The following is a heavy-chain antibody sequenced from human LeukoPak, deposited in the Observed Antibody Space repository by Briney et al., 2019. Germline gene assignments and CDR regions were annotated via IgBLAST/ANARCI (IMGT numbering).Heavy chain of an antibody. CDR3: ARDSPLYYDSSGYYPNYFDY. J-gene: IGHJ4*02. V-gene: IGHV3-21*01. Sequence: GGSLKLSCAASGFTFSSFSMNWVRQAPGKGLEWVSSISRSSSYIYYADSVKGRFTISRDNAKNSLYLQMNSLRAEDTAVYYCARDSPLYYDSSGYYPNYFDYWGQGTLVTVSS. CDR2: ISRSSSYI. D-gene: IGHD3-22*01. CDR1: GFTFSSFS.